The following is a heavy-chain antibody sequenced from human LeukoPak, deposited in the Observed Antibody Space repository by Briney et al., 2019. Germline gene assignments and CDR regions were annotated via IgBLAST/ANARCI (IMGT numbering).Heavy chain of an antibody. J-gene: IGHJ4*02. CDR3: AIAVAGYYFDY. CDR2: ISAYNGNT. CDR1: GYTFTSDG. D-gene: IGHD6-19*01. V-gene: IGHV1-18*01. Sequence: ASVKVSCKASGYTFTSDGISWVRQAPGQGLEWMGWISAYNGNTNYAQKLQGRVTMTTDTSTSTAYMELRSLRSADTAVYYCAIAVAGYYFDYWGQGTLVTVSS.